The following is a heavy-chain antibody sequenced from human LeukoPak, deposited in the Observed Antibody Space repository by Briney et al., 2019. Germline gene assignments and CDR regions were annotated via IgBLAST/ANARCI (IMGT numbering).Heavy chain of an antibody. V-gene: IGHV3-15*01. CDR2: IKSKTDGGTT. CDR1: GFTFSNAW. Sequence: TSGGSLRLSCAASGFTFSNAWVSWVRQAPGEGLEWVGRIKSKTDGGTTDYAAPVKGRFTISRDNSKNTLYLQLNSLRAADTAVYYCAKGSGSDGGYYYSMDVWGQGTTVTVSS. J-gene: IGHJ6*02. CDR3: AKGSGSDGGYYYSMDV. D-gene: IGHD1-14*01.